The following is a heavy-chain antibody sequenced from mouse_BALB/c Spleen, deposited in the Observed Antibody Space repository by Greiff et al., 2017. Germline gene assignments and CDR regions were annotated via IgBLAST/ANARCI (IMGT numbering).Heavy chain of an antibody. CDR2: IYPGNSDT. CDR3: TREGGYGNYDYAMDY. J-gene: IGHJ4*01. CDR1: GYSFTSYW. Sequence: EVQLQQSGTVLARPGASVKMSCKASGYSFTSYWMHWVKQRPGQGLEWIGAIYPGNSDTSYNQKFKGKAKLTAVTSASTAYLELSSLTNEDSAVYDCTREGGYGNYDYAMDYWGQGTSVTVSS. D-gene: IGHD2-1*01. V-gene: IGHV1-5*01.